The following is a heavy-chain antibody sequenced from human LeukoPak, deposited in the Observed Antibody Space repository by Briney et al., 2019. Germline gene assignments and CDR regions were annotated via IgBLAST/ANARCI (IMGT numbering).Heavy chain of an antibody. V-gene: IGHV1-8*01. CDR2: MNPKSAHT. CDR3: ARGSRYAPHQYSSSWYLGANWFDP. J-gene: IGHJ5*02. D-gene: IGHD6-13*01. CDR1: GYTFTSYD. Sequence: ASVKVSCKASGYTFTSYDIHWVRQATGHGLEWMGWMNPKSAHTGHAQKFQGRVTMTRNTSISTAYMELSSLRSEDTAVYYCARGSRYAPHQYSSSWYLGANWFDPWGQGTLVTVSS.